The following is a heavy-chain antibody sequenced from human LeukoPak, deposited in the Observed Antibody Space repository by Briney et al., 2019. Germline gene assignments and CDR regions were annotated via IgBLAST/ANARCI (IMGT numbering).Heavy chain of an antibody. V-gene: IGHV3-7*01. CDR3: ARDGTRRRSPSDY. J-gene: IGHJ4*02. CDR2: IKQDGSEK. CDR1: GFTFSSYW. Sequence: PGGSLRLSCAASGFTFSSYWMSWVRQGPGKGLEWVANIKQDGSEKWYEDSVKGRFTISRDNAKNSLYLQMNSLRAEDTAVYYCARDGTRRRSPSDYWGQGTLVIVSS.